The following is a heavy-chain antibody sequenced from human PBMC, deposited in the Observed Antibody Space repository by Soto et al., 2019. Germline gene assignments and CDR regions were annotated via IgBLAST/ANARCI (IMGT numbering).Heavy chain of an antibody. D-gene: IGHD2-2*01. CDR1: GGSISSYY. CDR2: INYSGST. V-gene: IGHV4-59*01. CDR3: ARARYQLLHPYYYVMDV. J-gene: IGHJ6*02. Sequence: QVQLQESGPGLVKPSETLSLTCTVSGGSISSYYWSWIRQSPGKGLEWIGYINYSGSTKSNPSLKSRVTISVDTSRNQFSLKLSSVTAAASAVYFCARARYQLLHPYYYVMDVWGQGTTVTVSS.